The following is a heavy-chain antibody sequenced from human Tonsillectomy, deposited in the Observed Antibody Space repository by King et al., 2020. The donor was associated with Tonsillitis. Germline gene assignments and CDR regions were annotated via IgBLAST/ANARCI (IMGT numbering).Heavy chain of an antibody. J-gene: IGHJ4*02. D-gene: IGHD3-10*01. CDR1: GFSFSDYY. Sequence: VQLVESGGGLVKPGGSLRLSCAASGFSFSDYYMSWIRQAPGKGLEWVSYISSSGSTIYYADSVKGRFTISRDNAKKSLYLQMDSLRAEDTAVYYCARDLYYYAHSFDYWGQGTLVTVSS. CDR3: ARDLYYYAHSFDY. CDR2: ISSSGSTI. V-gene: IGHV3-11*01.